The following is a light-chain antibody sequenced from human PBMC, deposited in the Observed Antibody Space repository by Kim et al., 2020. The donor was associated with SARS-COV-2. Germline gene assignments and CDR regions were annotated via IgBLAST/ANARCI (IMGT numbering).Light chain of an antibody. Sequence: APGETDRITSGGNNVRGKNVAWYLQKPARAPVLVIYYDSGRPSGSPARFSGSNSGNTATLTISRVEAGDEADYYCQVWDSSSDHRVFGGGTKLTVL. CDR1: NVRGKN. V-gene: IGLV3-21*04. J-gene: IGLJ3*02. CDR2: YDS. CDR3: QVWDSSSDHRV.